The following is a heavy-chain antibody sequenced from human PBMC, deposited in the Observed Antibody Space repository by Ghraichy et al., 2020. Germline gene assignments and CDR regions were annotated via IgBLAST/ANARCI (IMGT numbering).Heavy chain of an antibody. J-gene: IGHJ3*02. CDR3: GPYDSSGYHLQPAFDI. D-gene: IGHD3-22*01. V-gene: IGHV4-39*01. CDR2: IYYSGST. Sequence: SETLSLTCTVSGGSISSSSYYWGWIRQPPGKGLEWIGSIYYSGSTYYNPSLKSRVTISVDTSKNQFSLKLSSVTAADTAVYYCGPYDSSGYHLQPAFDIWGQGTMVTVSS. CDR1: GGSISSSSYY.